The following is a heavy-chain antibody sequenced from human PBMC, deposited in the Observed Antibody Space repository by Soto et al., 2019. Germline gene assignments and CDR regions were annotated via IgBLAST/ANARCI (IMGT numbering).Heavy chain of an antibody. Sequence: GGSLRLSCAASGFTFSAYYMSWLRQAPGKGLEWISDITNRGSTISYAESVKGRFTVSRANTKNLLYLEMNSLRAEDTAVYFFASYSGYCSGSTCYDYYFDYWGQGTLVTVSS. CDR1: GFTFSAYY. D-gene: IGHD2-15*01. CDR2: ITNRGSTI. CDR3: ASYSGYCSGSTCYDYYFDY. J-gene: IGHJ4*02. V-gene: IGHV3-11*01.